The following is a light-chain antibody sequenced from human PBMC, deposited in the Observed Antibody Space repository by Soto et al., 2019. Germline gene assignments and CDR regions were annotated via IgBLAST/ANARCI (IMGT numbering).Light chain of an antibody. V-gene: IGLV2-11*01. CDR1: SSDVGGYKY. J-gene: IGLJ3*02. CDR3: CSYAGSFLWV. Sequence: QSALTQPRSVSGSPGQSVTVSCTATSSDVGGYKYVSWYQHHPGKAPKLMIYDVSKRPSGVPDRFSGSKSGNTASLTISGLQAEDEADYYCCSYAGSFLWVFGGGTKLTVL. CDR2: DVS.